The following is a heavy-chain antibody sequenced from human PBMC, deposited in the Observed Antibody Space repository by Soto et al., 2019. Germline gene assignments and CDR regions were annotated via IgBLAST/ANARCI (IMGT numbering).Heavy chain of an antibody. CDR1: GYTFTSYG. D-gene: IGHD3-3*01. Sequence: QVQLVQSGAEVKKPGASVKVSCKASGYTFTSYGLSWVRQAPGQGLEGMGWISAYNGNTNYAQKLQGRVTMTTDTSTSTAYMELRSLRSDDTAVYYCARKVRLWSGLSTSGRYFDYWGQGTLVTVSS. V-gene: IGHV1-18*01. CDR3: ARKVRLWSGLSTSGRYFDY. J-gene: IGHJ4*02. CDR2: ISAYNGNT.